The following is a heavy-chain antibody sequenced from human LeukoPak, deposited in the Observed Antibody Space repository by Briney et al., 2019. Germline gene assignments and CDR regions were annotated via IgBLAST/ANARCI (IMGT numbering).Heavy chain of an antibody. Sequence: GGSLRLSCAASGFTVSSNYMSWVRQAPGKGLEWVANIKQDGSEKYYVDSVKGRFTISRDNAKNSLYLQMNSLRAEDTAVYYCARGLEMATIFDYWGQGTLVTVSS. J-gene: IGHJ4*02. CDR2: IKQDGSEK. D-gene: IGHD5-24*01. CDR1: GFTVSSNY. V-gene: IGHV3-7*01. CDR3: ARGLEMATIFDY.